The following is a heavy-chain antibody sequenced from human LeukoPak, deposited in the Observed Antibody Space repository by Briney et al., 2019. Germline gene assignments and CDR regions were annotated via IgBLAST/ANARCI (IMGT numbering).Heavy chain of an antibody. CDR3: ARASNTDIHRFGHYYYRDI. V-gene: IGHV5-51*01. J-gene: IGHJ6*03. CDR2: IYPGDSDT. CDR1: DSGFTTYW. Sequence: GESLKISCKASDSGFTTYWIGWVRQMPGKGLEWMGIIYPGDSDTNYSPSFQGQVTMSVDKSINTAYLQWSSLKASDPAIYYCARASNTDIHRFGHYYYRDIWGKGTTVTVSS. D-gene: IGHD3-16*01.